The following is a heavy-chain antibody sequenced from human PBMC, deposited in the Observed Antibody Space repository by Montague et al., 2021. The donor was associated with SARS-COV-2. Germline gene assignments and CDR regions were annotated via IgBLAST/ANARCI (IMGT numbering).Heavy chain of an antibody. Sequence: SETLSLTCSVSGYSITRVFWGWLRQPPGEGLEWIGHLHHSGSTNFNASLRSGLTMSPDTSKNQFSLQLSSVTAADTAVYYCARLYLGFNGKMYFFDAWGQGILVTVSS. CDR2: LHHSGST. J-gene: IGHJ4*02. D-gene: IGHD2-8*01. CDR3: ARLYLGFNGKMYFFDA. CDR1: GYSITRVF. V-gene: IGHV4-59*01.